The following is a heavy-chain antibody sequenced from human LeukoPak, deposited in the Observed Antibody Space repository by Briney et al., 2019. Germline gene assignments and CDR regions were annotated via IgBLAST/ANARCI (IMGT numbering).Heavy chain of an antibody. CDR3: AKAWSSDWYDY. Sequence: AGGSLRLSCAASGFTFSSYWMSWVRQAPGKGLEWVANIKQDGSEKYYVDSVKGRFTISRDNAKNSLYLQMNSLRAEDTAVYYCAKAWSSDWYDYWGQGTLVTISS. CDR2: IKQDGSEK. CDR1: GFTFSSYW. D-gene: IGHD6-19*01. V-gene: IGHV3-7*03. J-gene: IGHJ4*02.